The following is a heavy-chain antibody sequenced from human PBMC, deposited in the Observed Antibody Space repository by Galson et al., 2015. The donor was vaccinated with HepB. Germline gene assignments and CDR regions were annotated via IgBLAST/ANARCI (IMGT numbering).Heavy chain of an antibody. CDR1: GFSLSTSGMC. D-gene: IGHD4-17*01. J-gene: IGHJ5*02. Sequence: PALVKPTQTLTLTCTFSGFSLSTSGMCVSWIRQPPGKALEWLARIDWDDDKYYSTSLKTRLTISKDTSKNQVVLTMTNMDPVDTATYYCARNYHGDYRGGWFDPWGQGTLVTVSS. CDR3: ARNYHGDYRGGWFDP. CDR2: IDWDDDK. V-gene: IGHV2-70*11.